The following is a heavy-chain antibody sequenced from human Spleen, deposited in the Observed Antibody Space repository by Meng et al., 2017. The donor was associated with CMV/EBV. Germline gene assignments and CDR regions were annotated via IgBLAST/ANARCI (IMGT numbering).Heavy chain of an antibody. CDR1: GFTFDDYA. J-gene: IGHJ4*02. D-gene: IGHD1-26*01. Sequence: GESLKISCAASGFTFDDYAMHWVRQAPGKGLEWVANIKQDGNEKHYVDSVRGRFTISRDNAKNSVFLQMNSLRPDDTAVYFCARHVYYRFDYWGQGTMVTVSS. CDR2: IKQDGNEK. CDR3: ARHVYYRFDY. V-gene: IGHV3-7*01.